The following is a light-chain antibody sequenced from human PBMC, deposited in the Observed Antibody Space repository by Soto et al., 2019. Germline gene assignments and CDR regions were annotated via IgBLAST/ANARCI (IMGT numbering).Light chain of an antibody. CDR2: AAS. CDR3: QHYGSSPKT. J-gene: IGKJ1*01. CDR1: QTVSSIF. Sequence: EIVLTQTPGTLSLSPGERATLSCRASQTVSSIFFAWYQQKAGQAPRLLIFAASSRATGIPDRFSGSGSGTDFTLTISRLEPEDFAVYYCQHYGSSPKTFGQGTRVEIK. V-gene: IGKV3-20*01.